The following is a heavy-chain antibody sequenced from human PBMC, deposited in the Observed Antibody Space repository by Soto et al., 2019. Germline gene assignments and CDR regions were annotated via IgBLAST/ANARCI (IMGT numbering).Heavy chain of an antibody. CDR2: IIPIFGTA. V-gene: IGHV1-69*06. CDR3: ARDSSGYSYGYYYYGMDV. CDR1: GGTFSSYA. Sequence: SVKVSCKASGGTFSSYAISCVRQAPGQGLEWMGGIIPIFGTANYAQKFQGRVTITADKSTSTAYMELSSLRSEDTAVYYCARDSSGYSYGYYYYGMDVWGQGTTVTVSS. D-gene: IGHD5-18*01. J-gene: IGHJ6*02.